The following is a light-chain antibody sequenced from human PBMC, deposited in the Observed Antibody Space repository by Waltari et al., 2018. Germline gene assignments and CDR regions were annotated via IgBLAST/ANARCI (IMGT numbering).Light chain of an antibody. J-gene: IGKJ3*01. CDR1: QSVLYRSNNKNY. CDR3: QQYYSSPFT. Sequence: DIVMTQSPDSLAVYLGERATITCQSSQSVLYRSNNKNYLAWYQQKPGQPPKLLIYWASTRESGVPDRFSGSGSGADFTLTISSLQAEDVAVYYCQQYYSSPFTFGPGTKVDIK. CDR2: WAS. V-gene: IGKV4-1*01.